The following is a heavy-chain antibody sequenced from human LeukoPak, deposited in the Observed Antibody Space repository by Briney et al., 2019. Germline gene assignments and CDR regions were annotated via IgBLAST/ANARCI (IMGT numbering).Heavy chain of an antibody. D-gene: IGHD2-8*01. Sequence: ASETLSLTCTVSGGSISSYFWSWIRQPPGKGLEWIGYIYYSGSTNYNPSLKSRVTMSVDTSKNQFSLRLTSVTAADTAVYYCARDYKFYCTNGVCYTYYFDYWGQGTLVTVSS. CDR2: IYYSGST. V-gene: IGHV4-59*12. CDR1: GGSISSYF. J-gene: IGHJ4*02. CDR3: ARDYKFYCTNGVCYTYYFDY.